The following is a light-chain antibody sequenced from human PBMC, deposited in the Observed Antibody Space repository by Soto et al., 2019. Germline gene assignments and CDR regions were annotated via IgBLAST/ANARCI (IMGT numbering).Light chain of an antibody. CDR1: NIGSKS. Sequence: SYELTQPPSVSVAPGKTARITCGGNNIGSKSVHWYQQKPCQAPVLVIYYDSDRPSGIPERFSGFNSGNTATLTISRVEAGDEADYYCQVWDSSSDHPVFGGGTKLTVL. CDR3: QVWDSSSDHPV. V-gene: IGLV3-21*04. CDR2: YDS. J-gene: IGLJ3*02.